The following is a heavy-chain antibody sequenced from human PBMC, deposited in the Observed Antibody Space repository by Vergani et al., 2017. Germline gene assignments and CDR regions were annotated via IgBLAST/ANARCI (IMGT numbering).Heavy chain of an antibody. V-gene: IGHV4-34*01. Sequence: QVQLQQWGGGLLKPSETLSLTCVVNGGSFTSYHWTWIRQSPGEGLEWVGDIDHTGRPDYNPYLKSRLTMSVEKSRNQFSLTLNSVTATDTAIYFCARVNTETNGHLYYYYYMDVWGQGTAVTVS. D-gene: IGHD4-11*01. J-gene: IGHJ6*03. CDR1: GGSFTSYH. CDR3: ARVNTETNGHLYYYYYMDV. CDR2: IDHTGRP.